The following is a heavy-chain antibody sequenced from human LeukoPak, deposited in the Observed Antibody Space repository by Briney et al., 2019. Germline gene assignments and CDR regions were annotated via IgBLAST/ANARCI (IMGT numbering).Heavy chain of an antibody. D-gene: IGHD3-9*01. V-gene: IGHV1-2*02. J-gene: IGHJ5*02. CDR3: ARSTGYLGNWFDP. CDR1: GYTFTGYY. CDR2: INPNSGGT. Sequence: ASVRVSCKASGYTFTGYYMHWVRQAPGQGLEWMGWINPNSGGTNYAQKFQGRVTMTRDTSISTAYMELNRLRSDDTAVYYCARSTGYLGNWFDPWGQGTLVTVSS.